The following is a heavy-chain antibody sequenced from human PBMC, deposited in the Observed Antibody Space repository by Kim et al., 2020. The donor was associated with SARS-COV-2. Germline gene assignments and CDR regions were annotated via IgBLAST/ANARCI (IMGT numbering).Heavy chain of an antibody. CDR2: ITSGGTT. CDR3: AKGNSYYGFRNGMDV. J-gene: IGHJ6*02. D-gene: IGHD3-10*01. Sequence: GGSLRLSCAASGFTFSSDALNWVRQAPGKGLEWVSTITSGGTTLYADSVKGRFTISRDNSKNTLYLQMNSLRAEDTAVYYCAKGNSYYGFRNGMDVWGQGTTVTVSS. CDR1: GFTFSSDA. V-gene: IGHV3-23*01.